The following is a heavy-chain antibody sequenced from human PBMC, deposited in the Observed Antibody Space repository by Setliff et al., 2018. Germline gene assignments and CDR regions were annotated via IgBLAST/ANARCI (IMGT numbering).Heavy chain of an antibody. V-gene: IGHV4-39*07. CDR2: TYYSGST. Sequence: SETLSLTCTVSGASISGNSYYWAWIRQPPGRGLEWIASTYYSGSTSYNPSLKSRVTISVDTSNSQFSLKLTSVTAADTAVYYCARAPRYFDPTGSYFDFWDQGTLVTVSS. CDR1: GASISGNSYY. CDR3: ARAPRYFDPTGSYFDF. J-gene: IGHJ4*02. D-gene: IGHD3-22*01.